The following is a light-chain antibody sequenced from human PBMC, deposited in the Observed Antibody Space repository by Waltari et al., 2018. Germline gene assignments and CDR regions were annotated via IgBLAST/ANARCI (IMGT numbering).Light chain of an antibody. V-gene: IGKV1-5*03. Sequence: DIQMTQSPFTLSASVGDIVTVTCRASQTISNWLAWYQQKPGKAPKRLIYKASTLESGVPSRFSGSGSGTEFTLTISSLQPDDFATYFCLQYNSYPRTFGQGTELEIK. CDR3: LQYNSYPRT. J-gene: IGKJ2*01. CDR1: QTISNW. CDR2: KAS.